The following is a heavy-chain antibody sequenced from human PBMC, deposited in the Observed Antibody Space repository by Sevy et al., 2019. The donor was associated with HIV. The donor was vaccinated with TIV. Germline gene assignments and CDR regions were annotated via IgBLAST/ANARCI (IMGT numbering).Heavy chain of an antibody. Sequence: GGSLRLSCAASGFTFSDYYMSWIRQAPGKGLEWVSYISSSGSTIYYADSVKGRFTISRDNAKNPLYLQMNSLRAEDTAVYYCARDFNNCWSGYRNNDAFDIWGQGTMVTVSS. CDR1: GFTFSDYY. J-gene: IGHJ3*02. CDR2: ISSSGSTI. V-gene: IGHV3-11*01. CDR3: ARDFNNCWSGYRNNDAFDI. D-gene: IGHD3-3*01.